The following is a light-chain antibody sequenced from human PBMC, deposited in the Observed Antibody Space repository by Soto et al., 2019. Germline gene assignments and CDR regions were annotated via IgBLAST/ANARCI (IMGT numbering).Light chain of an antibody. J-gene: IGLJ3*02. CDR2: DVS. CDR3: CSYAGSYTWV. V-gene: IGLV2-11*01. Sequence: QSALTQPRSVSGSPGQSVTISCTGTSSDVGGYNYVSWYLQHPGKAPNFMIYDVSKRPSRVPDRFSGSKSGNTASLTLSGLQAEDEAAYYCCSYAGSYTWVFGGGTKLTVL. CDR1: SSDVGGYNY.